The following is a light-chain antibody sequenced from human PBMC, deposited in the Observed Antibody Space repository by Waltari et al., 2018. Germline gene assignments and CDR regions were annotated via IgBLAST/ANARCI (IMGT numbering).Light chain of an antibody. CDR2: TAS. J-gene: IGKJ2*01. CDR1: PYISSY. CDR3: QQSYSTPYT. V-gene: IGKV1-39*01. Sequence: DIQMTQSPSSLSASVGDRVTITCRASPYISSYLTWYQQKPGRAPNLLIYTASSLQSGVPSRFSGSGSGTDFTLTISSLQPEDFATYYCQQSYSTPYTFGQGTILE.